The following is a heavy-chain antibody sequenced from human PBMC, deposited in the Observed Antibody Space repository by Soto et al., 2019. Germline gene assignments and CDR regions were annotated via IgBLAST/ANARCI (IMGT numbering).Heavy chain of an antibody. D-gene: IGHD3-3*01. V-gene: IGHV1-18*01. CDR3: ARDHGFSNGMDV. Sequence: ASVKVSCKASGHTSNKYGISWVRQAPGQGLEWMGWISAYNGNTNYAQKLQGRVTMTTDTSTSTAYMELRSLRSDDTAVYYCARDHGFSNGMDVWGQGTTVTVSS. CDR1: GHTSNKYG. CDR2: ISAYNGNT. J-gene: IGHJ6*02.